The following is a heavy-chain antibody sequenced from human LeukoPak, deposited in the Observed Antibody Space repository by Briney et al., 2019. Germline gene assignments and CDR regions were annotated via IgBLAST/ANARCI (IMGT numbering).Heavy chain of an antibody. V-gene: IGHV4-39*01. J-gene: IGHJ4*02. CDR2: IYYSGST. CDR1: GGSISSSSYY. Sequence: SETLSLTCTVSGGSISSSSYYWGWIRQPPGKELEWIGSIYYSGSTYYNPSLKSRVIISVDTSKNQFSLKLSSVTAADTAVYYCARLDGYFDWLLTIVYWGQGTLVTVSS. CDR3: ARLDGYFDWLLTIVY. D-gene: IGHD3-9*01.